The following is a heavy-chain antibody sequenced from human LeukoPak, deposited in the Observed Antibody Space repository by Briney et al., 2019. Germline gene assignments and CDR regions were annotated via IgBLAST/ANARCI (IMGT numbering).Heavy chain of an antibody. CDR2: IYYSGST. J-gene: IGHJ1*01. D-gene: IGHD6-13*01. CDR1: GGSVSSGSYY. CDR3: ARAAAGNAEYFQH. V-gene: IGHV4-61*01. Sequence: ASETLSLTCTVSGGSVSSGSYYWSWIRQPPGKGLEWIGYIYYSGSTNYNPSLKSRVTISVDTSKNQFSLKLSSVTAADTAVYYCARAAAGNAEYFQHWGQGTLVTVSS.